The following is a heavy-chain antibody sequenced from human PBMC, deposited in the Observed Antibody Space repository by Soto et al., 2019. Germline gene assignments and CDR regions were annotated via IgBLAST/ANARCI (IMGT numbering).Heavy chain of an antibody. J-gene: IGHJ4*02. CDR1: GFSFGTYW. V-gene: IGHV3-7*01. D-gene: IGHD6-13*01. CDR2: INQDGGGK. Sequence: PEAALRVSCTASGFSFGTYWMSGVRQVPGKGLELVAEINQDGGGKYYVDSVKGRFTISRDNAKNSLYLQMDSLRDEDTALYYCARDPGIEAENTVGYFDSWGQRIIVTVSS. CDR3: ARDPGIEAENTVGYFDS.